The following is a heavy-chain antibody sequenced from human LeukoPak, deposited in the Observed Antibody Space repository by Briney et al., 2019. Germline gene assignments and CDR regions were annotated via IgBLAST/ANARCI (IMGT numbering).Heavy chain of an antibody. CDR1: GFTFSSYG. Sequence: PGGSLRLSCAASGFTFSSYGMSWVRQAPGKGLEWVSAISGSGGSTYYADSVKGRFTISRDNSKNTLYLQMNSLRAEDTAVYYCARVPRQIDILVHYYYYVDVWGKGTTVTISS. CDR3: ARVPRQIDILVHYYYYVDV. V-gene: IGHV3-23*01. J-gene: IGHJ6*03. CDR2: ISGSGGST. D-gene: IGHD3-9*01.